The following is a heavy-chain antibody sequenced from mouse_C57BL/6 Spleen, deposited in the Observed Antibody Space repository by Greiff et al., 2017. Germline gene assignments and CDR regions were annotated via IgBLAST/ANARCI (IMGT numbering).Heavy chain of an antibody. V-gene: IGHV1-55*01. CDR3: ARGGYYGSSFAY. Sequence: VQLQQPGAELVKPGASVKMSCKASGYTFTSYWITWVKQRPGQGLEWIGDIYPGSGSTNYNEKFKSKATLTVDTSSSTAYMQLSSLTSEYSAVYYCARGGYYGSSFAYWGQGTLVTVSA. J-gene: IGHJ3*01. CDR1: GYTFTSYW. D-gene: IGHD1-1*01. CDR2: IYPGSGST.